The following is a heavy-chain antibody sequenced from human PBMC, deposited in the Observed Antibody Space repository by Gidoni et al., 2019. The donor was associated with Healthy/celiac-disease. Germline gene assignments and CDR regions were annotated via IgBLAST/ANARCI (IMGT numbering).Heavy chain of an antibody. CDR2: ISSSGSTI. CDR1: GFPFSSYE. D-gene: IGHD2-15*01. CDR3: AREGLVFGAKGVDY. Sequence: EVQLVESGGGLVQPGGSLRLSCAASGFPFSSYEMNWVRQAPGKGLEWVSYISSSGSTIYYADSVKGRFTISRDNAKNSLYLQMNSLRAEDTAVYYCAREGLVFGAKGVDYCGQGTLVTVSS. V-gene: IGHV3-48*03. J-gene: IGHJ4*02.